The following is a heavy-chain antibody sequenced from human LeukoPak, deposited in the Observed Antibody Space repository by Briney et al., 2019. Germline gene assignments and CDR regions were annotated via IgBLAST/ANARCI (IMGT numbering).Heavy chain of an antibody. V-gene: IGHV1-8*01. CDR2: MNPNSGNT. CDR1: SYTFYY. CDR3: ARSPSNWFDP. Sequence: GASVKVSCKASSYTFYYMHWVRQATGQGLEWMGWMNPNSGNTGYAQKFQGRVTMTRNTSIGTAYKELSSLRSEDTAVYYCARSPSNWFDPWGQGTLVTVSS. J-gene: IGHJ5*02.